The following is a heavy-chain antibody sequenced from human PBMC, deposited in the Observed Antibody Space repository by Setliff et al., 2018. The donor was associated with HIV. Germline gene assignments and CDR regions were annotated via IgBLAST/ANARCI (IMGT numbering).Heavy chain of an antibody. CDR3: ARDTYNFWSAYYKAGFDP. V-gene: IGHV1-69*06. J-gene: IGHJ5*02. CDR1: GDTFSNYA. CDR2: IIPIFGTA. Sequence: ASVKVSCKASGDTFSNYAISWVRQAPGQGLEWMGGIIPIFGTANYAQKFEGRVTITADKSTSTAYMDLSSLRFEDTAVYYCARDTYNFWSAYYKAGFDPWGQGTLVTVPQ. D-gene: IGHD3-3*01.